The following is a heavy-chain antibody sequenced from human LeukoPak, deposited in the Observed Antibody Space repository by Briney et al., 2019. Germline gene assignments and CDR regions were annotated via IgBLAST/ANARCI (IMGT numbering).Heavy chain of an antibody. V-gene: IGHV3-21*04. J-gene: IGHJ5*02. Sequence: GGSLRLSCAASGFTFSSYSMNWVRQAPGKGLEWVSSISSSSSYIYYADSVKGRFTISRDNAKNSLYLQMNSLRAEDTAVYYCAREDFAGFSRIITMVRGAPNWFDPWGQGTLVTVSS. CDR1: GFTFSSYS. CDR3: AREDFAGFSRIITMVRGAPNWFDP. D-gene: IGHD3-10*01. CDR2: ISSSSSYI.